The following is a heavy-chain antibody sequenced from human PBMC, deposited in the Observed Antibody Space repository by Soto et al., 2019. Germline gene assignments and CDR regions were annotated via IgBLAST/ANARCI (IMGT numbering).Heavy chain of an antibody. J-gene: IGHJ6*02. V-gene: IGHV3-30-3*01. CDR1: GFTFSSYA. CDR2: ISYDGSNK. Sequence: GGSLRLSCAASGFTFSSYAMHWVRQAPGKGLEWVAVISYDGSNKYYADSVKGRFTISRDNSKNTLYLQMNSLRAEDTAVYYCARATTVLGYCSSTSCFYPSVLFPDYYGMDVWGQGTTVTVSS. D-gene: IGHD2-2*03. CDR3: ARATTVLGYCSSTSCFYPSVLFPDYYGMDV.